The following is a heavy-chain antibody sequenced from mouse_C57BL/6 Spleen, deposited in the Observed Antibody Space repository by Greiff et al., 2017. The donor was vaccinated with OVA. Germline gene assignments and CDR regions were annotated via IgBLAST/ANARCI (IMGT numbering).Heavy chain of an antibody. CDR2: INPYNGGT. J-gene: IGHJ3*01. Sequence: EVQLQQSGPVLVKPGASVKMSCKASGYTFTDYYMNWVKQSHGKSLEWIGVINPYNGGTSYNQKFKGKATLTVDKSSSTAYMELNSLTSEDSAVNYCARGYSNYRFAYWGQGTLVTVSA. V-gene: IGHV1-19*01. CDR1: GYTFTDYY. CDR3: ARGYSNYRFAY. D-gene: IGHD2-5*01.